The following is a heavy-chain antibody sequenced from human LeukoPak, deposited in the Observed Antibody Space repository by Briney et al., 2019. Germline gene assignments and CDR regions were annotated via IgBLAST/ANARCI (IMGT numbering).Heavy chain of an antibody. CDR3: AKSPYRFDALDI. CDR2: ISGSGVST. CDR1: EFTFSNYA. V-gene: IGHV3-23*01. D-gene: IGHD2-21*01. J-gene: IGHJ3*02. Sequence: GGSLRLSCAASEFTFSNYAMTWVRQAPGKGLEWVSVISGSGVSTYYADSVKGRFTISRDNSKNTLYMQMNSLRVEDTAVYYCAKSPYRFDALDIWGQGTMVTVSS.